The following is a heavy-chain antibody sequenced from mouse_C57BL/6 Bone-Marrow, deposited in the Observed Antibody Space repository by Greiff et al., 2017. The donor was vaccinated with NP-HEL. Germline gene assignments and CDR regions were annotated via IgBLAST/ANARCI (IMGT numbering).Heavy chain of an antibody. Sequence: VQLQQPGAELVKPGASVKMSCKASGYTFTSYWITWVKQRPGQGLEWIGDIYPGSGSTNYNEKFKSKDTLTVDTSSRTAYMQLSSLTSEDSPVYFCARRDGSSYYFDYWGQGTTLTVSS. J-gene: IGHJ2*01. V-gene: IGHV1-55*01. CDR1: GYTFTSYW. CDR2: IYPGSGST. D-gene: IGHD1-1*01. CDR3: ARRDGSSYYFDY.